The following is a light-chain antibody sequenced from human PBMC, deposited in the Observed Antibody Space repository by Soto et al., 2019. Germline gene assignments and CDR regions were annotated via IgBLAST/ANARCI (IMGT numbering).Light chain of an antibody. CDR1: QGISSY. J-gene: IGKJ4*01. Sequence: AIRMTQSPSSLSASTGDRDTITCRASQGISSYLAWYQQKPGKAPKLLIYAASTLQSGVPSRFSGSGSGTDLTLNISCLQSEDCATYYCQQYYSYPLTFGGGNKVEIK. CDR2: AAS. V-gene: IGKV1-8*01. CDR3: QQYYSYPLT.